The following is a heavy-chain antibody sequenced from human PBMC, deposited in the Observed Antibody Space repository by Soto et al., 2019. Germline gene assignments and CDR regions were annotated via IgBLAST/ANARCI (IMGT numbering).Heavy chain of an antibody. V-gene: IGHV1-2*04. D-gene: IGHD2-15*01. J-gene: IGHJ5*02. CDR2: INPNSGGT. CDR1: GYTFTGYY. Sequence: ASVKVSCKASGYTFTGYYTHWVRQAPGQGLEWMGWINPNSGGTNYAQKFQGWVTMTRDTSISTAYMELSRLRSDDTAVYYCARGGRYCSGGSCPSLVWFDPWGQGTLVTVSS. CDR3: ARGGRYCSGGSCPSLVWFDP.